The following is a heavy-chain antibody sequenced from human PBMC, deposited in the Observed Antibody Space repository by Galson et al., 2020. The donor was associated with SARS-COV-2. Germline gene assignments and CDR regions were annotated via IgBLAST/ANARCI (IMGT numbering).Heavy chain of an antibody. J-gene: IGHJ4*02. D-gene: IGHD6-6*01. CDR2: ISYDGSNK. Sequence: GGSLRLSCVASGFTFSSYAIHWVRQAPGKGLEWVAVISYDGSNKHYADSVKGRFTISRDNSKNTLYLQMNSLRAEDTAVYYCARHPRISIATYYYFDYWGQGTLVTVSS. V-gene: IGHV3-30*04. CDR1: GFTFSSYA. CDR3: ARHPRISIATYYYFDY.